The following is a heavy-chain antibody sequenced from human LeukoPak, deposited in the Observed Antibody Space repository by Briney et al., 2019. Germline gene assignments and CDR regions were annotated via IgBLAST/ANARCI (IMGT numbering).Heavy chain of an antibody. V-gene: IGHV4-4*07. J-gene: IGHJ4*02. CDR2: IYTSGST. D-gene: IGHD3-10*01. CDR3: AREPLWFGELSSYFDY. CDR1: GGSISSYY. Sequence: PSETLSLTCTVSGGSISSYYWSWIRQPAGKGLEWIGRIYTSGSTNYNPSLKSRVTMSVDTSKNQFSLKLSSVTAADTAVYYCAREPLWFGELSSYFDYWGQGTLVTVSS.